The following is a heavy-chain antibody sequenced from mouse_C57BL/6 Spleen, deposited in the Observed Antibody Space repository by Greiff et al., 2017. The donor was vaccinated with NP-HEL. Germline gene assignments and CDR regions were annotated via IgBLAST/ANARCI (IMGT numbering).Heavy chain of an antibody. V-gene: IGHV1-62-2*01. D-gene: IGHD1-1*01. CDR3: ARHEEIYYYGSSFYYFDY. CDR2: FYPGSGSI. J-gene: IGHJ2*01. Sequence: VQLQQSGAELVKPGASVKLSCKASGYTFTEYTIHWVKQRSGQGLEWIGWFYPGSGSIKYNEKFKDKATLTADKSSSTVYMELSRLTSEDSAVYFCARHEEIYYYGSSFYYFDYWGQGTTLTVSS. CDR1: GYTFTEYT.